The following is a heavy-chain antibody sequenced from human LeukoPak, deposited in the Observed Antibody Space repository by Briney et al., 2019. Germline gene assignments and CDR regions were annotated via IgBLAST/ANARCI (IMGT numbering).Heavy chain of an antibody. Sequence: SETLSLTCTVSGGSISSYYWSWIRQPPGKGLEWIGYIYYSGSTNYNPSLKSRVTISVDTSKNQFSLKLSSVTAADTAVYYCARALRVGYCSGGSCYEGFDYWGQGTLVTVSS. CDR2: IYYSGST. CDR1: GGSISSYY. J-gene: IGHJ4*02. D-gene: IGHD2-15*01. CDR3: ARALRVGYCSGGSCYEGFDY. V-gene: IGHV4-59*01.